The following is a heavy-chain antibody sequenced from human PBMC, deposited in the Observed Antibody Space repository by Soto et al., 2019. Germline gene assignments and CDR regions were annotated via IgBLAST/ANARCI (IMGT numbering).Heavy chain of an antibody. J-gene: IGHJ4*02. Sequence: GGSVRLSCAASGFIFRNYALTWVRQAPGEGLEWVSGISGSGGYTYYADSVKGRFTISRDNSKNTLYLQMNSLRAEDTAVYYCAKYEGPSPPGYFDYWGQGTLVTVSS. CDR2: ISGSGGYT. CDR1: GFIFRNYA. V-gene: IGHV3-23*01. D-gene: IGHD3-16*01. CDR3: AKYEGPSPPGYFDY.